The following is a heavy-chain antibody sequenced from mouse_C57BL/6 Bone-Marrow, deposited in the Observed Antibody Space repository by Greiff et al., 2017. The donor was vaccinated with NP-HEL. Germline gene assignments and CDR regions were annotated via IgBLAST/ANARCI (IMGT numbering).Heavy chain of an antibody. Sequence: QVKLQQPGTELVKPGASVKLSCTASGYTFSSYWMSWVKQRPGQGLEWIGNINHSNGGTNYNDKFKSKATLTVDKSSSTAYMQLSNLTSKYSAVYLCASSVDYWGQGTTLTVSS. J-gene: IGHJ2*01. CDR3: ASSVDY. CDR1: GYTFSSYW. CDR2: INHSNGGT. D-gene: IGHD3-1*01. V-gene: IGHV1-53*01.